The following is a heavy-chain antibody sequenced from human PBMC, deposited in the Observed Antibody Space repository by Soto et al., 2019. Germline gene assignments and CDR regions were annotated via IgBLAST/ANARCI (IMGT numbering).Heavy chain of an antibody. J-gene: IGHJ4*02. CDR2: VDYSGNS. V-gene: IGHV4-59*01. Sequence: SETLSLTCTVSGGSINTYYWCWIRQPPGKGLEWMCYVDYSGNSDSSPSLKSRVTISIDTSKKQVSLKLNSVTAADTAVYYCATNWFSVAGRFHFDYWGQGIPVTVSS. CDR1: GGSINTYY. D-gene: IGHD6-19*01. CDR3: ATNWFSVAGRFHFDY.